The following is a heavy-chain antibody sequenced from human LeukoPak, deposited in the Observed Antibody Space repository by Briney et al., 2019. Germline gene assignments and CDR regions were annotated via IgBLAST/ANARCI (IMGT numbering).Heavy chain of an antibody. D-gene: IGHD2-2*01. J-gene: IGHJ4*02. V-gene: IGHV4-59*11. Sequence: SETLSLTCSVSGGSISDHHWSWIRQSPGKGLEWIGYIYYTGGTNYNPSPKSRVSMSVARNQFSLNLRSVTAADSAVYYCTRLSRYCSSSSCRTSQYYFDYWGQGAPVTVSS. CDR3: TRLSRYCSSSSCRTSQYYFDY. CDR1: GGSISDHH. CDR2: IYYTGGT.